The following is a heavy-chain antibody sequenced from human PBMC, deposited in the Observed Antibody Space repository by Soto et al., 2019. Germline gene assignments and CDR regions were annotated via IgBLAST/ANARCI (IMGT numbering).Heavy chain of an antibody. CDR3: AHRRFAKYSSLPADFDY. V-gene: IGHV2-5*01. CDR2: IYWNDEM. J-gene: IGHJ4*02. D-gene: IGHD6-6*01. CDR1: GFSLNSSGVG. Sequence: QITLKDSGPTLLKPTQTLTLTCTFSGFSLNSSGVGVGWIRQPPGKALKWLALIYWNDEMHYSPSLKSRLTITEDASKHQVVLTVTNMDPVDTATYYCAHRRFAKYSSLPADFDYWGQGILVTVSS.